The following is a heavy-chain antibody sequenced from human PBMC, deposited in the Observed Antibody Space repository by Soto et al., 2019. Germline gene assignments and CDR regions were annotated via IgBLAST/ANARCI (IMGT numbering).Heavy chain of an antibody. CDR2: INHSGST. V-gene: IGHV4-34*01. CDR3: LSARFDY. D-gene: IGHD6-19*01. Sequence: WTWVRQPPGKGLEWIGEINHSGSTNYNASLMGRVTISVDTSKNQFSLRLSSVTAADTAVYYCLSARFDYWGQGTLVTVSS. J-gene: IGHJ4*02.